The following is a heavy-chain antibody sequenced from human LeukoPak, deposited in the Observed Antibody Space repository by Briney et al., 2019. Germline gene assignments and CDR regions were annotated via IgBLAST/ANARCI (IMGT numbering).Heavy chain of an antibody. CDR2: INHSGST. Sequence: PSETLSLTCAVYGGSFSGYYWSWIRQPPGKGLEWIGEINHSGSTNYNPSLKSRVTISVDTSKNQFSLKLSSVTAADTAVYYCARHKGTNYVWGSYRSGYYFDYWGQGTLVTVPS. CDR1: GGSFSGYY. D-gene: IGHD3-16*02. CDR3: ARHKGTNYVWGSYRSGYYFDY. J-gene: IGHJ4*02. V-gene: IGHV4-34*01.